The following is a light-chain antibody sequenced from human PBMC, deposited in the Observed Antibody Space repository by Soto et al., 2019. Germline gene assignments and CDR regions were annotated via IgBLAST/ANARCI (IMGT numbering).Light chain of an antibody. CDR2: DAS. V-gene: IGKV3-11*01. CDR1: QSVSRY. J-gene: IGKJ2*01. CDR3: QHRSNWPRT. Sequence: EIVLTQSPATLSLSPGDTANLSCRASQSVSRYLAWYQQKPGQAPRLLIYDASNRATGIPARFSGSGSGTDFTLTIGSLEPEDFAVYYCQHRSNWPRTFGQGTKVEIK.